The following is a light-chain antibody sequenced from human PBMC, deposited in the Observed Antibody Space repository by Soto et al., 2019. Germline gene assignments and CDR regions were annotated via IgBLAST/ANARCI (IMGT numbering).Light chain of an antibody. Sequence: QSALTQPASVSGSPGQSITISCTGSGRDVGSYSLVSWYQQRPGKAPRLMIYGVTQRPSGVSNRFSGSKAGITASLTISGLQAEDEADYYCSSYTGDLTLRFGGGTKLTVL. CDR3: SSYTGDLTLR. CDR1: GRDVGSYSL. V-gene: IGLV2-23*02. CDR2: GVT. J-gene: IGLJ3*02.